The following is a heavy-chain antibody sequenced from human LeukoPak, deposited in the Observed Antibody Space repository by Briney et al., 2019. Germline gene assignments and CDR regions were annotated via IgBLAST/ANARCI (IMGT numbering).Heavy chain of an antibody. CDR3: ARDGVGASYLPNFDY. Sequence: SGGSLRLSCAASGFTFSSYWMSWVRQAPGKGLEWVANIKKDGSEKYYVDSVKGRFTISRDNAKNSLYLQMNSLRAEDTAVYYCARDGVGASYLPNFDYWGQGTLVTVSS. CDR1: GFTFSSYW. J-gene: IGHJ4*02. V-gene: IGHV3-7*01. D-gene: IGHD1-26*01. CDR2: IKKDGSEK.